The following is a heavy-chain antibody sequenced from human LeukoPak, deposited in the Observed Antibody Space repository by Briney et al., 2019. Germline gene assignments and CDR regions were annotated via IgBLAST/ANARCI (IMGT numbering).Heavy chain of an antibody. CDR3: ARGPGPVELDY. CDR2: IWYDGSNK. CDR1: GFTFSSYA. Sequence: GGSLRLSCAASGFTFSSYAMTWVRQAPGKGLEWVAVIWYDGSNKYYADSVKGRFTISRDNSKNTLYLQMNSLRAEDTAVYYCARGPGPVELDYWGQGTLVTVSS. J-gene: IGHJ4*02. V-gene: IGHV3-33*08.